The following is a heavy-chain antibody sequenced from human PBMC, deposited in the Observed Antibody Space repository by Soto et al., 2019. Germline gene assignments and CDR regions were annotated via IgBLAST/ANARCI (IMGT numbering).Heavy chain of an antibody. CDR2: INHNGDS. CDR3: ARFTRFPDAFDI. V-gene: IGHV4-34*01. J-gene: IGHJ3*02. CDR1: GGSFGTSY. Sequence: QVHLQQWGAGLLKPSETLSLTCGVYGGSFGTSYWAWIRQSPEKGLEWIGEINHNGDSNYNPSLKMRVTISLDMSENQFSLKLTPVAAADTAVYYCARFTRFPDAFDIWGQGTPVIVSS.